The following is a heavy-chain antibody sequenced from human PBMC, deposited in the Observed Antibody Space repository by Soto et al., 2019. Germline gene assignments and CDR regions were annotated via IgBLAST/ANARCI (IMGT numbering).Heavy chain of an antibody. V-gene: IGHV4-30-4*01. CDR1: GGSISSGDYY. D-gene: IGHD3-10*01. J-gene: IGHJ6*02. CDR2: IYYSGST. CDR3: ARAPPSYYYGSGSYYPYGMDV. Sequence: SETLSLTCTVSGGSISSGDYYWSWIRQPPGKGLEWIGYIYYSGSTYYNPSLKSRVTISVDTSKNQFSLKLSSVTAADTAVYYCARAPPSYYYGSGSYYPYGMDVWGQGTTVTVSS.